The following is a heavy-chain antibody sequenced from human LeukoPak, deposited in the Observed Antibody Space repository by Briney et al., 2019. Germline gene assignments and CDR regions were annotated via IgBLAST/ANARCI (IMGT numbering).Heavy chain of an antibody. V-gene: IGHV1-18*01. CDR1: GYTFTSHG. Sequence: ASVKVSCKASGYTFTSHGITWVRQAPGQGLEWMGWISVYNGNTNYAQKVQARVTMTRDTSTTTVYMELSSLRSEDTAVYYCARDMSTRVTPISYAFDVWGQGTMVTVSS. CDR2: ISVYNGNT. D-gene: IGHD4-23*01. CDR3: ARDMSTRVTPISYAFDV. J-gene: IGHJ3*01.